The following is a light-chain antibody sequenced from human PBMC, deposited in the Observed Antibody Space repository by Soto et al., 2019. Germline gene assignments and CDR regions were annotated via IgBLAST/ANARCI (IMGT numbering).Light chain of an antibody. CDR2: KVS. Sequence: QSALTQPASVSGSPGQSITIPCTGSSNDIGGYNYVSWYQQHPGRAPKLVIYKVSDRPSGVSTRFSASKSGNTASLTISGLQAEDEADYYCQSYDSSTYVFGTGTKVTVL. CDR1: SNDIGGYNY. CDR3: QSYDSSTYV. J-gene: IGLJ1*01. V-gene: IGLV2-14*01.